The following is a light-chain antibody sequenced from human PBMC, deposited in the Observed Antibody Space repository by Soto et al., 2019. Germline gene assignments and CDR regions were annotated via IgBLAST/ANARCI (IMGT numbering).Light chain of an antibody. V-gene: IGLV1-40*01. J-gene: IGLJ1*01. CDR1: SSNIGAGYD. CDR2: GNS. Sequence: QSVLTQPPSVSGAPGQRVTISCTGSSSNIGAGYDVHWYQQLPGTAPKLLIYGNSNRPSGVPDRFSGSKSGTSASLAITGLQAEDEADYYCSSYTSSVTYLFGTGTKVTVL. CDR3: SSYTSSVTYL.